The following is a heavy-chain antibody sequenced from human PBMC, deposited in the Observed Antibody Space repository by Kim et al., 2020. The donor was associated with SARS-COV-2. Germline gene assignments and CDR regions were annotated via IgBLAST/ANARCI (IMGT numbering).Heavy chain of an antibody. Sequence: SVKVSCKASGGTFSSYAISWVRQAPGQGLEWMGGIIPIFGTANYAQKFQGRVTITADESTSTAYMELSSLRSEDTAVYYCAREPITIFGVVTPDAFDIWGQGTMVTVSS. CDR1: GGTFSSYA. D-gene: IGHD3-3*01. J-gene: IGHJ3*02. V-gene: IGHV1-69*13. CDR2: IIPIFGTA. CDR3: AREPITIFGVVTPDAFDI.